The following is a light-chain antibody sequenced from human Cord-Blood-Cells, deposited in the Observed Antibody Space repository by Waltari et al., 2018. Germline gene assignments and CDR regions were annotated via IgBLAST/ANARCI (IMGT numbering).Light chain of an antibody. CDR1: QSISSW. J-gene: IGKJ2*01. CDR2: DAS. CDR3: QQYNSYSPT. Sequence: DIQMTQSPSTLSASVGDRVTITCRASQSISSWLGWYQQKPGKAPKLLIYDASRLESGVPSRFSGSGSGTEFTLTISSLQPDDFAAYYCQQYNSYSPTFGQGTKLEIK. V-gene: IGKV1-5*01.